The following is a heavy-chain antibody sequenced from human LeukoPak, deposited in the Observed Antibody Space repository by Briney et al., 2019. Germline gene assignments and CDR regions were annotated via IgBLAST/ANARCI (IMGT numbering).Heavy chain of an antibody. CDR2: ISGSGGST. Sequence: QSGGSLRLSCAASGFTFSSYAMSWVRRAPGKGLEWVSAISGSGGSTYYADSVKGRFTISRDNSKNTLYLQMNSLRAEDTAVYYCAKFYGGATPPYFDYWGQGTLVTVSS. CDR1: GFTFSSYA. CDR3: AKFYGGATPPYFDY. V-gene: IGHV3-23*01. D-gene: IGHD1-26*01. J-gene: IGHJ4*02.